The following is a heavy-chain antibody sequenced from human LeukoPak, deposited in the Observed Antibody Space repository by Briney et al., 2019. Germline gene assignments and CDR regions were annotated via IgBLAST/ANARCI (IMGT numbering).Heavy chain of an antibody. J-gene: IGHJ4*02. CDR3: ARTTSLTASGYDY. CDR1: GYTFTSYH. V-gene: IGHV1-8*03. CDR2: MNPYSGDR. Sequence: ASVKVSCKTSGYTFTSYHINWVRQATGQGLEWMGWMNPYSGDRGYAQKFQGRLSITGDTSISTAYMDLSSLRSEDTAVYFCARTTSLTASGYDYWGQGTLVTVSS. D-gene: IGHD4-17*01.